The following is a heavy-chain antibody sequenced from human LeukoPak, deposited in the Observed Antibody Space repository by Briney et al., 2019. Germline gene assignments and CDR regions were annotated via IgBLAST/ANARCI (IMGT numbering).Heavy chain of an antibody. CDR3: ARTSRSGYSYGLSDH. V-gene: IGHV3-48*03. J-gene: IGHJ5*02. Sequence: GGSLRLSCAASGFTYSSYEMNWVRQAPGKGLEWVSYISSSGSTIYNADSVKGRFTISRDNAKNSLYLQMNRLRAEDTAVYYCARTSRSGYSYGLSDHWGQGTLVTVSS. CDR2: ISSSGSTI. CDR1: GFTYSSYE. D-gene: IGHD5-18*01.